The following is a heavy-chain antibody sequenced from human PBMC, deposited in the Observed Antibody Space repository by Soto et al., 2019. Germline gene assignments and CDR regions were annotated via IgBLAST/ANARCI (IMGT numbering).Heavy chain of an antibody. J-gene: IGHJ4*02. D-gene: IGHD3-16*01. CDR3: STTVITAPLFEY. CDR1: GFTFSGHY. Sequence: GGSLRLSCAGSGFTFSGHYMDWVRQAPGKGLEWLGRIRNKPNGHTTEYAASVKGRFTISRDDSKNSVYLQMNSLKSEDTAVYYCSTTVITAPLFEYWGQGTLVTVSS. V-gene: IGHV3-72*01. CDR2: IRNKPNGHTT.